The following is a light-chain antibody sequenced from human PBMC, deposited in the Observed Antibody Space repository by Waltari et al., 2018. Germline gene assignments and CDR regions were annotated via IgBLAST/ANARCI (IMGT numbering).Light chain of an antibody. CDR3: QQGNSFPPT. V-gene: IGKV1-12*01. CDR1: QVISSW. Sequence: DIQMTQSPSSVSASVGERVTITCRASQVISSWLAWYQQKPGKAPKLLIYSASALQSGVPSRFSGSGSGTDFTLTINSLQPEDFATYYCQQGNSFPPTFGQGTKVEIK. J-gene: IGKJ1*01. CDR2: SAS.